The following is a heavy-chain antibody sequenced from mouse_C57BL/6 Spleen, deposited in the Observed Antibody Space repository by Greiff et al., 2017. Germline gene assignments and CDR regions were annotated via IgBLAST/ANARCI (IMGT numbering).Heavy chain of an antibody. J-gene: IGHJ2*01. V-gene: IGHV1-64*01. CDR2: IHPNSGST. D-gene: IGHD4-1*01. CDR1: GYTFTSYW. Sequence: QVQLQQPGAELVKPGASVKLSCKASGYTFTSYWMHWVKQRPGQGLEWIGMIHPNSGSTNYNEKFKSKATLTVDKSSSTAYMQLSSLTSEDSAVYYCARDSANWEYYFDYWGQGTTLTVSS. CDR3: ARDSANWEYYFDY.